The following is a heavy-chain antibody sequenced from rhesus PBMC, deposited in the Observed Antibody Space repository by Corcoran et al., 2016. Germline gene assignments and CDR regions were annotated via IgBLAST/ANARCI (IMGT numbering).Heavy chain of an antibody. CDR1: GGSISSSNW. V-gene: IGHV4S12*01. J-gene: IGHJ4*01. CDR3: AREGSHGVLDY. CDR2: NYSNTEST. Sequence: QVQLQESGPGLVKPSETLSLTCAVSGGSISSSNWWSWSRQPPGKGLEWIGGNYSNTESTHYTPSLKTRVTISKDTSKNQFSLKLSSVTAADTAVYYCAREGSHGVLDYWGQGVLVTVSS. D-gene: IGHD3-34*01.